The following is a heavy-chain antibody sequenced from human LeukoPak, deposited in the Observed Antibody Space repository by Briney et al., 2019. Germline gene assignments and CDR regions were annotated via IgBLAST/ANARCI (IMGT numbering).Heavy chain of an antibody. V-gene: IGHV3-66*01. CDR2: IYSGGST. CDR1: GSSAITGY. Sequence: GGSLRLSFAAFGSSAITGYWGWVGQIPGRGLEWVSLIYSGGSTYYADSVKGRFSISRDKSKNTLYLQINSLRADDTAVYYCARASTDNWYNYFDLWGQGTLVTVSS. J-gene: IGHJ4*02. CDR3: ARASTDNWYNYFDL. D-gene: IGHD1/OR15-1a*01.